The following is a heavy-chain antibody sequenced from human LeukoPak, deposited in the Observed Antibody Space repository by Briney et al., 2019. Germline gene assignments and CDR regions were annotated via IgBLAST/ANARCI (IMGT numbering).Heavy chain of an antibody. CDR1: GYTFTGYY. CDR3: ARGDYYGSPKVVAA. CDR2: INPNSGGT. V-gene: IGHV1-2*02. D-gene: IGHD3-10*01. Sequence: GASVKVSCKASGYTFTGYYMHWVRQAPGQGLEWMGWINPNSGGTNYAQKFQDRVTMTRDTSISTAYIELNLLRSDDTAVFYRARGDYYGSPKVVAAWGQGTLVTVSS. J-gene: IGHJ5*02.